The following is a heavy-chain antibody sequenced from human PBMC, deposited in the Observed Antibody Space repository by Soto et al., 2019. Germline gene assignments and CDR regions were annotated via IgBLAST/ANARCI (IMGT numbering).Heavy chain of an antibody. Sequence: QVQLVESGGGVVQPGRSLRLSCAASGFTFSSYGMHWVRQAPGKGLEWVAVISYDGSNKYYADSVKGRFTISRDNSKNTLYLQMNSLRAEDTAVYYCAKDLGYCSSTSCYWGNYYYYGMDVWGQGTTVTVSS. CDR1: GFTFSSYG. J-gene: IGHJ6*02. D-gene: IGHD2-2*01. CDR3: AKDLGYCSSTSCYWGNYYYYGMDV. CDR2: ISYDGSNK. V-gene: IGHV3-30*18.